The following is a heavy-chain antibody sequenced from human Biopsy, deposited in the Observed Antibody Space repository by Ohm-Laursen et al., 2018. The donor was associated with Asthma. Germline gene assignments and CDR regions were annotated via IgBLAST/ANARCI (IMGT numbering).Heavy chain of an antibody. Sequence: GSLRLSCAASGFAASRDHMFWVRQAPGKGLEGVSVIYSGGTSHTADSVRGRFTISRDYSKNTLYLQMHSLRAEDTAVYYCARGDSSNWSHYYFDYWGQGTLVAVSS. CDR1: GFAASRDH. CDR2: IYSGGTS. J-gene: IGHJ4*02. D-gene: IGHD3-22*01. CDR3: ARGDSSNWSHYYFDY. V-gene: IGHV3-53*01.